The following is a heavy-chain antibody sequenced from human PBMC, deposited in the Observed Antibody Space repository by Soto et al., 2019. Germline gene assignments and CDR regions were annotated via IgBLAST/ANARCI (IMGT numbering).Heavy chain of an antibody. D-gene: IGHD1-1*01. V-gene: IGHV1-69*13. CDR1: ACTGSSYA. Sequence: CSEKVSCSACACTGSSYAVSWVRLCPGQGREWMGWIIPLFGTANYAQKLKGRVTITAEESTSTAYMELSSLRSEDTSVYYFARDRGTDNYYYGMDVWGQGTTVTVSS. J-gene: IGHJ6*02. CDR2: IIPLFGTA. CDR3: ARDRGTDNYYYGMDV.